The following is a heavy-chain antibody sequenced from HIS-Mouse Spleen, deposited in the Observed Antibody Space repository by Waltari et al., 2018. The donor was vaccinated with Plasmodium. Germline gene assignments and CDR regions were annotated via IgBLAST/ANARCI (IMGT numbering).Heavy chain of an antibody. D-gene: IGHD3-22*01. CDR2: IYYSGST. J-gene: IGHJ4*02. CDR1: GGSISSSSYY. V-gene: IGHV4-39*07. Sequence: QLQLQESGPGLVKPSATLYPTCPFSGGSISSSSYYWGWIRQHPGKGLEWIGSIYYSGSTYYNPSLKSRVTITVDTSKNQFSLKLSSVTAADTAVYYCARDGSDYYDSSGHIDYWGQGTLVTVSS. CDR3: ARDGSDYYDSSGHIDY.